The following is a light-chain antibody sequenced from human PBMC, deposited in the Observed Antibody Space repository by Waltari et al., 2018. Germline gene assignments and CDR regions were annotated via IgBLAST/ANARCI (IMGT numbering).Light chain of an antibody. CDR3: QQYAGSPIT. CDR1: QSVSHNN. Sequence: EIVLTHSPGTLSLSPGERATLSCRATQSVSHNNLAWYQQKDGQAPRLLIYGASSRATGIPDRFSGSGSGTDFTLSISRLEPEDYGVYYCQQYAGSPITFGGGTKVEI. V-gene: IGKV3-20*01. J-gene: IGKJ4*01. CDR2: GAS.